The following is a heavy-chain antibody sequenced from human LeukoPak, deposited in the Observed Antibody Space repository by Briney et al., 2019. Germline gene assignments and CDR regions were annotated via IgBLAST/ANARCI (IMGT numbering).Heavy chain of an antibody. V-gene: IGHV4-4*07. J-gene: IGHJ6*03. CDR3: ARSPPWAPSYMDI. Sequence: PSETLSLTCTVSGGSINNNYWSWLRQPAGKGLEWIGRIYTSGSTNYNPSLKSRVTMSVDTSKNQFSLKLSSVTAADTAVYYCARSPPWAPSYMDIWGKGTTVTISS. CDR1: GGSINNNY. CDR2: IYTSGST. D-gene: IGHD7-27*01.